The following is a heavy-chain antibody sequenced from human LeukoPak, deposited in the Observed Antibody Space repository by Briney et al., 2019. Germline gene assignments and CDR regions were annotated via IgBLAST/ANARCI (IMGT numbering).Heavy chain of an antibody. Sequence: PSETLSLTCTVSGGSISSYYWSWIRQPPGKGLEWIGYIYYSGSTNYNPSLKSRVTISVDTSKNQFSLKLSSVTAADTAVYYCARLTSHGGLDAFDIWGQGTMVTVSS. D-gene: IGHD2-15*01. V-gene: IGHV4-59*08. J-gene: IGHJ3*02. CDR3: ARLTSHGGLDAFDI. CDR2: IYYSGST. CDR1: GGSISSYY.